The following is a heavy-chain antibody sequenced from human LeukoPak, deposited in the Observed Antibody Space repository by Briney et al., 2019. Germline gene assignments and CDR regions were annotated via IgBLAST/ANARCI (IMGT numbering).Heavy chain of an antibody. CDR3: ARETEKQWQY. D-gene: IGHD6-19*01. CDR1: GVSISSRSNY. V-gene: IGHV4-39*07. CDR2: ISYNGST. Sequence: PSETLSLTCTVSGVSISSRSNYWGWIRQPPGKGLEWIGSISYNGSTYYNPSLQSRITISVDTPKNQFSLTLRSVTAADTAVYYCARETEKQWQYWGQGTMATVSS. J-gene: IGHJ3*01.